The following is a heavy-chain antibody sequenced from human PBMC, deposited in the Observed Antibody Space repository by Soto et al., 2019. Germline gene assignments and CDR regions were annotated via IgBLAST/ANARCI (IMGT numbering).Heavy chain of an antibody. J-gene: IGHJ4*02. V-gene: IGHV4-30-2*01. D-gene: IGHD6-19*01. Sequence: QLQLQESGSGLVKPSQTLSLTCAVSGGSISSGAYSWSWIRQPPGKGLEWIGYIYQSGSTDFNPYLKSRVTISVDRSKNQFSLKLSSVTAADTAVYYCARELTVAGVFDFWGRGTLVTVSS. CDR1: GGSISSGAYS. CDR3: ARELTVAGVFDF. CDR2: IYQSGST.